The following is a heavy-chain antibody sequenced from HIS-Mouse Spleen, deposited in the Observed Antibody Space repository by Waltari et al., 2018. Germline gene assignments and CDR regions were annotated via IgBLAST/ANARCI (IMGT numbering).Heavy chain of an antibody. D-gene: IGHD6-19*01. Sequence: QVTLRESGPALVKPTQTLTLTCTFSGFSLSTSGMCVSWIRQPPGKALEWLASIDWDDDKYYSTTLKTRRTISKDTSKNQVVLTMTNMDPVETATYYCARIAEGYSSGWYAFDYWGQGTLVTVSS. J-gene: IGHJ4*02. V-gene: IGHV2-70*15. CDR2: IDWDDDK. CDR1: GFSLSTSGMC. CDR3: ARIAEGYSSGWYAFDY.